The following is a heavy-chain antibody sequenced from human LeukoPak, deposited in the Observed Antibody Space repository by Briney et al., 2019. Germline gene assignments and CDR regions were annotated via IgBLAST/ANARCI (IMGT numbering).Heavy chain of an antibody. CDR3: ARGLVRINWFDP. CDR2: INHSGST. D-gene: IGHD6-6*01. J-gene: IGHJ5*02. CDR1: GFTFNRYW. Sequence: GSLRLSCAASGFTFNRYWMSWVRQAPGKGLEWIGEINHSGSTNYNPSLKSRVTISVDTSKNQFSLKLSSVTAADTAVYYCARGLVRINWFDPWGQGTLVTVSS. V-gene: IGHV4-34*08.